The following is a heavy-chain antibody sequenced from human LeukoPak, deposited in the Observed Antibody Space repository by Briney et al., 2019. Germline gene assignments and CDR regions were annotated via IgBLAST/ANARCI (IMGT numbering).Heavy chain of an antibody. CDR1: GGTFSSYA. Sequence: SVKVSCKASGGTFSSYAISWVRQAPGQGLEWMGGIIPIFGTANYAQKFQGRVTLTTDESTSTAYMELSSLRSEDTAVYYCARDGGRLTMTYYYYMDVWGKGTTVTVSS. CDR3: ARDGGRLTMTYYYYMDV. J-gene: IGHJ6*03. CDR2: IIPIFGTA. D-gene: IGHD3-22*01. V-gene: IGHV1-69*05.